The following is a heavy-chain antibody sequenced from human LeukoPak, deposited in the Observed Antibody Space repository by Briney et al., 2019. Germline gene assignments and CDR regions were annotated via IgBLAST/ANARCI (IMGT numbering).Heavy chain of an antibody. CDR2: IYFTGTT. D-gene: IGHD6-19*01. CDR1: GGSISAYY. CDR3: ARLSSGSRPNFDS. Sequence: SETLSLTCTISGGSISAYYWSWIRQPLGKGLEWIGYIYFTGTTTYHPSLRSRVTISLDTSNNQLSLDLTSVTVADTAVYCCARLSSGSRPNFDSWGQGSLVTVSS. V-gene: IGHV4-59*08. J-gene: IGHJ4*02.